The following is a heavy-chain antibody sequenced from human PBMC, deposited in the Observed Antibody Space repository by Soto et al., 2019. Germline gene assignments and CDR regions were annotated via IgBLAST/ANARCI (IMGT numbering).Heavy chain of an antibody. D-gene: IGHD3-16*01. CDR2: IYYSGST. CDR3: ARHADDYIWGSPYFDY. Sequence: QLQLQESGPGLVKPSETLSLTCTVSGGSISSSSYYWGWIRQPPGKGLEWIGSIYYSGSTYYNPSLKSRVTISVDTSKNQFSLKLSSVTAADTAVYYCARHADDYIWGSPYFDYWGQGTLVTVSS. CDR1: GGSISSSSYY. V-gene: IGHV4-39*01. J-gene: IGHJ4*02.